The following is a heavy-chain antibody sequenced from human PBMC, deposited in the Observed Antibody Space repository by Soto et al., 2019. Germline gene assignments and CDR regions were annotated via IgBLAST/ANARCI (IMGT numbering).Heavy chain of an antibody. CDR3: AHSASLGYCISTSCYGGGNWFDP. CDR1: GFSLSTSGVG. D-gene: IGHD2-2*01. CDR2: IYWDDDK. Sequence: QITLKESGPTLVKPTQTLTLTCTFSGFSLSTSGVGVGWIRQPPGKALEWLALIYWDDDKRYSPSLKSRLTITKDTSKNQVGLKMTNMDPVDTATYYCAHSASLGYCISTSCYGGGNWFDPWGQGTLVTVSS. V-gene: IGHV2-5*02. J-gene: IGHJ5*02.